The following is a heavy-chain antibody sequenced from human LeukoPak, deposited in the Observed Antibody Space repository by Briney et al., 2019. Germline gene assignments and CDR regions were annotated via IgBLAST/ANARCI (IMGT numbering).Heavy chain of an antibody. J-gene: IGHJ4*02. CDR2: IYSGGST. CDR1: GFTVSSNY. D-gene: IGHD3-22*01. Sequence: GGSLRLSCAASGFTVSSNYMSRVRQAPGKGLEWVSVIYSGGSTYYADSVKGRFTISRDNSKNTLYLQMNSLGAEDTAVYYCARAWYYYDSSGYRDWGQGTLVTVSS. CDR3: ARAWYYYDSSGYRD. V-gene: IGHV3-53*01.